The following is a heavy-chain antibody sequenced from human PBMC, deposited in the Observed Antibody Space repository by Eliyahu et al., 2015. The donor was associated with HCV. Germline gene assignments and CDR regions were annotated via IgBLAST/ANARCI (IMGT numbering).Heavy chain of an antibody. Sequence: EVQLVESGGGLVKPGGSLRLSCAASGFTFSSYXMXWVXQAPGKGLEWVSSISSSSSYIYYADSVKGRFTISRDNAKNSLYLQMNSLRAEDTAVYYCARDPKSEDYDFWSGYLENYGMDVWGQGTTVTVSS. D-gene: IGHD3-3*01. CDR2: ISSSSSYI. CDR3: ARDPKSEDYDFWSGYLENYGMDV. V-gene: IGHV3-21*01. J-gene: IGHJ6*02. CDR1: GFTFSSYX.